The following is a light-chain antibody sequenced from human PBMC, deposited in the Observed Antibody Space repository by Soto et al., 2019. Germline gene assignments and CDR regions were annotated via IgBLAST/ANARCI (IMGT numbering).Light chain of an antibody. Sequence: DIVMTQSPLSLPVTPGEPASISCRPSQSLLHSNGYNYLDWYLQKPGQSPQLPLYLGSNLASGVPDRFSRSGSGTDFTLKISRVEAEDVGVYYCVQALRTPRTFGQGTKLEIK. CDR2: LGS. J-gene: IGKJ2*01. V-gene: IGKV2-28*01. CDR1: QSLLHSNGYNY. CDR3: VQALRTPRT.